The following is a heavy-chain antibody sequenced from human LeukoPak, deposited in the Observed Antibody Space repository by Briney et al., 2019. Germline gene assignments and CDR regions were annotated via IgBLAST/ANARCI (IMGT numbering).Heavy chain of an antibody. CDR1: GFTFSSYS. CDR3: ASTHTAMVPSLILTAEYFQH. V-gene: IGHV3-21*01. Sequence: GGSLRLSCAASGFTFSSYSMNWVRQAPVKGLEWVSSISSSSSYIYYADSVKGRFTISRDNAKNSLYLQMNSLRAEDTAVYYCASTHTAMVPSLILTAEYFQHWGQGTLVTVSS. D-gene: IGHD5-18*01. J-gene: IGHJ1*01. CDR2: ISSSSSYI.